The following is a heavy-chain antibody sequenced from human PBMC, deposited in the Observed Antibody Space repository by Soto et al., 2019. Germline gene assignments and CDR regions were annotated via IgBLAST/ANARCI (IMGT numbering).Heavy chain of an antibody. D-gene: IGHD3-9*01. CDR2: ISAYNGNT. V-gene: IGHV1-18*04. Sequence: ASVKVSCKASGYTFTSYGISWVRQAPGQGLEWMGWISAYNGNTNYAQKLQGRVTLTTETSTSTAYMEMRSMSSADTAVSYCARVDHYDILTGYWFDTWGQGTMVTVSS. CDR1: GYTFTSYG. J-gene: IGHJ5*02. CDR3: ARVDHYDILTGYWFDT.